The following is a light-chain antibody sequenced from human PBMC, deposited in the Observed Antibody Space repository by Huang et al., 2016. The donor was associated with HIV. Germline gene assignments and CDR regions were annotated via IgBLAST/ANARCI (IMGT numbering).Light chain of an antibody. CDR1: QSVSSN. Sequence: EIVMTQSPANLSVSPGERATLSCRASQSVSSNLAWYQQKPGQAPRRLIYDASTRAPGIPARFSGSGSGTEFTLTISSLQSEDFAVYYCQQFNNWPRTFGQGTKVEIK. J-gene: IGKJ1*01. CDR3: QQFNNWPRT. CDR2: DAS. V-gene: IGKV3-15*01.